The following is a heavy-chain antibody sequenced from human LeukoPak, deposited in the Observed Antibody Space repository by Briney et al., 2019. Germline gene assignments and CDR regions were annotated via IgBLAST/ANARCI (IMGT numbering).Heavy chain of an antibody. J-gene: IGHJ3*02. CDR1: GFTFSRYA. CDR2: ISSSGSTI. CDR3: ARDSIVDGAFDI. Sequence: PGGSLRLSCAASGFTFSRYAMNWVRQAPGKGLEWVSYISSSGSTIYYSDSVKGRFTISRDNTKNSLYLQMNSLRAEDTAVYYCARDSIVDGAFDIWGQGTMVTVSS. V-gene: IGHV3-48*03. D-gene: IGHD2-15*01.